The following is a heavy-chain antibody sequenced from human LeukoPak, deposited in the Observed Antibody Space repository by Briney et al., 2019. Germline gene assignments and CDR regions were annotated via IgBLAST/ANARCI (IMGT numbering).Heavy chain of an antibody. Sequence: SETLSLTCAVSGDSISSGFYSWTWIRQPPGKGLEWIGYIHPSESTYFNPSFRSRVTMSVDRSKNRFSLRLSSATAADTAVYFCARFFYGDNSDYYAMDVWGPGTTVTVSS. J-gene: IGHJ6*02. D-gene: IGHD4-17*01. CDR3: ARFFYGDNSDYYAMDV. V-gene: IGHV4-30-2*01. CDR2: IHPSEST. CDR1: GDSISSGFYS.